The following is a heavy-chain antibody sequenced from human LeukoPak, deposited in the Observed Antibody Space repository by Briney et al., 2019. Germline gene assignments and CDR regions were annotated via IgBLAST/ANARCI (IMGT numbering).Heavy chain of an antibody. CDR2: IYTSGST. J-gene: IGHJ6*02. CDR3: ARYSSSWDPRSSGYYYGIDG. V-gene: IGHV4-4*07. Sequence: PSETLSLTCTVSGGSISSYYWSWIRQPAGKGLEWIGRIYTSGSTNYNPSLKSRVTMSVDTSKNQFSLKLSSVTAADTAVYYWARYSSSWDPRSSGYYYGIDGWGQRDTVTVSS. CDR1: GGSISSYY. D-gene: IGHD6-13*01.